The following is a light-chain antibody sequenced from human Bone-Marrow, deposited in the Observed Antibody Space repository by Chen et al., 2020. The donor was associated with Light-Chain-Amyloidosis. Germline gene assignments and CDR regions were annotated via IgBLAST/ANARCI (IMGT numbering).Light chain of an antibody. Sequence: EIVLTQSPGTLSLSPGEGANLSCRASQTISSNYLTWYQQQFGQAPRLLIYGSSSRATGIPDRFTGIGSGTDFTLTINRLEPEDFAMYYCQQYGTSPLTFGGGTKVEIK. CDR2: GSS. J-gene: IGKJ4*01. CDR3: QQYGTSPLT. V-gene: IGKV3-20*01. CDR1: QTISSNY.